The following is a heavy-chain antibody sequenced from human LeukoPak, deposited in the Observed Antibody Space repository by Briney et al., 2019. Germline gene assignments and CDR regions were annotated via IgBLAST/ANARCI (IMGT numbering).Heavy chain of an antibody. V-gene: IGHV3-20*04. CDR3: VRDLSASWYSLGF. Sequence: GGSLRLSCVASGSSTADYGMSWVRQRPGKGLEWVSGINWDGGASAYSDSVKGRFTISRDYGQNSLFLHMRDLRDDDTALYFCVRDLSASWYSLGFWGQGALLTVSS. D-gene: IGHD6-13*01. J-gene: IGHJ4*01. CDR2: INWDGGAS. CDR1: GSSTADYG.